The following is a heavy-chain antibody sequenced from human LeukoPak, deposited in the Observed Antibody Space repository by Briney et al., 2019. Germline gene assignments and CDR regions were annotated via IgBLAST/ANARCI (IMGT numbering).Heavy chain of an antibody. J-gene: IGHJ5*02. D-gene: IGHD3-3*01. CDR1: GFTFSSYA. CDR2: ISGSGGST. V-gene: IGHV3-23*01. Sequence: TGGSLRLSCAASGFTFSSYAMSWVRQAPGKGLEWVSTISGSGGSTYYANSVKGRFTFSRDKSKNTLYLQVNSLRAEDTAIYYCAKEGDYDFWSGHYNWFDLWGQGTLVTVSS. CDR3: AKEGDYDFWSGHYNWFDL.